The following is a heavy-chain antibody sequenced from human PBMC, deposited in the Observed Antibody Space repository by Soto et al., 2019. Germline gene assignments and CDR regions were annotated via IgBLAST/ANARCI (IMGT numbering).Heavy chain of an antibody. CDR2: ISGSGGRT. J-gene: IGHJ4*02. Sequence: EVQLLESGGVLVQPEGSLRLSCAASGFTFSTYAMTWVRQAPGKGLEWVSSISGSGGRTYYADSVKGRFTISRDNSKNTQNMQTNSLRAEDMAVYYCAKSGDCHGSERYFSLEYWGQGNLFPVSS. CDR1: GFTFSTYA. CDR3: AKSGDCHGSERYFSLEY. D-gene: IGHD3-10*01. V-gene: IGHV3-23*01.